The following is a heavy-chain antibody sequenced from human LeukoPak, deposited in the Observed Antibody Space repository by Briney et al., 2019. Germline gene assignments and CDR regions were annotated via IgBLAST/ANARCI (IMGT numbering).Heavy chain of an antibody. Sequence: SETLSLTCTVSGGSISSYYWSWIRQPAGKGLEWIGRIYTSGSTNYNPSLKSRVTMSVDTSKNQFSLKLSSVTAAVTAVYYCARDVFTLVYSSINWFDPCGQGTLVTVSS. D-gene: IGHD6-19*01. J-gene: IGHJ5*02. CDR3: ARDVFTLVYSSINWFDP. CDR1: GGSISSYY. V-gene: IGHV4-4*07. CDR2: IYTSGST.